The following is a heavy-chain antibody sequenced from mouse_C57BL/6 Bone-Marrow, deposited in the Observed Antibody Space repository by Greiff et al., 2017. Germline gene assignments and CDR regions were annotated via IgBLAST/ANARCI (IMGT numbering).Heavy chain of an antibody. D-gene: IGHD1-1*01. J-gene: IGHJ1*03. Sequence: VQLQQPGAELVRPGSSVKLSCKASGYTFTSYWMDWVKQRPGQGLEWIGNIYPSDSETHYNQKFKDKATLTVDKSSSTAYMQLSSLTYEDSAVYYCARYRRGYGSSYWYLDVWGKGTTVTVSS. CDR1: GYTFTSYW. V-gene: IGHV1-61*01. CDR2: IYPSDSET. CDR3: ARYRRGYGSSYWYLDV.